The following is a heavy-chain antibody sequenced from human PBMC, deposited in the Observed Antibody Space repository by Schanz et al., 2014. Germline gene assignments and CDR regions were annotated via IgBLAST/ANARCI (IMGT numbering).Heavy chain of an antibody. Sequence: EMQLLESGGGLVQPGGSLRLSCAGSGFTFSNYAMTWVRQAPGKGLEWVSAISGSGGSTYYADSVKGRFTISRDNSKNTVYLQMNSLRVEDTAVYFCAKIERNEDWGQGTLVTVSS. CDR1: GFTFSNYA. CDR2: ISGSGGST. CDR3: AKIERNED. J-gene: IGHJ4*02. D-gene: IGHD1-1*01. V-gene: IGHV3-23*01.